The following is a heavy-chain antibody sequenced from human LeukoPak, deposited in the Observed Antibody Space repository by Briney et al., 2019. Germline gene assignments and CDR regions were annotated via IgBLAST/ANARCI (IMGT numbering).Heavy chain of an antibody. CDR1: GFIFSSNS. V-gene: IGHV3-53*04. CDR3: ARDRNAFDI. Sequence: GRSLRLSCAVSGFIFSSNSMSWVRQAPGKGLEWVSLIYTGGSTHYADSVKGRFTISRHNSKNTLYLQMNSLRAEDTAMYYCARDRNAFDIWGQGTVVTVSS. J-gene: IGHJ3*02. CDR2: IYTGGST.